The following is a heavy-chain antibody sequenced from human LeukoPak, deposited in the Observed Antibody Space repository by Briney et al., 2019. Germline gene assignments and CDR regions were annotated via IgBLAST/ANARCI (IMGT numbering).Heavy chain of an antibody. CDR3: ARDRVVVAATLDY. CDR1: GFTFSSYS. V-gene: IGHV3-21*01. Sequence: GGSLRLSCAASGFTFSSYSMNWVRQAPGKGLEWVSSISSSSSYIYYAASVKGRFTIFRDNAKNSLYLQMNSLRAEDTAVYYCARDRVVVAATLDYWGQGTLVTVSS. D-gene: IGHD2-15*01. CDR2: ISSSSSYI. J-gene: IGHJ4*02.